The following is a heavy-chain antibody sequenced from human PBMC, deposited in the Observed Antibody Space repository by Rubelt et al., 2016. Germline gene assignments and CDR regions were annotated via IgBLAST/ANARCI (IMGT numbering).Heavy chain of an antibody. J-gene: IGHJ4*02. CDR2: ISSSSSTI. V-gene: IGHV3-21*05. CDR1: GFTFSSYS. D-gene: IGHD6-19*01. CDR3: ARYSSGWYGPWGFDY. Sequence: EVQLVESGGGLVKPGGSLRLSCAASGFTFSSYSIHWVRQAPGKGLEWVSYISSSSSTIYYADSVKCRFTISRDNAKNSLYLQMNSLRAEDTAVYYCARYSSGWYGPWGFDYWGQGTLVTVSS.